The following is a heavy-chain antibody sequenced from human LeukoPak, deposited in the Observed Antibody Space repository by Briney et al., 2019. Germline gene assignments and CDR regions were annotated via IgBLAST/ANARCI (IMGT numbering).Heavy chain of an antibody. Sequence: ASVKVSCKASRYTFTGYYMHWVRQAPGQGLEWMGWINPNSGGTNYAQKFQGRVTMTRDTSISTAYMELSRLRSDDTAVYYCARERGPYSSSWYFSPSFDYWGQGTLVTVSS. D-gene: IGHD6-13*01. CDR2: INPNSGGT. CDR3: ARERGPYSSSWYFSPSFDY. V-gene: IGHV1-2*02. CDR1: RYTFTGYY. J-gene: IGHJ4*02.